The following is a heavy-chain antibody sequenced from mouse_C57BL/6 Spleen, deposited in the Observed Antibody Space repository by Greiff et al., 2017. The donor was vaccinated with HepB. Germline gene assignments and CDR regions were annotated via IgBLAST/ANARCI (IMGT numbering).Heavy chain of an antibody. J-gene: IGHJ1*03. CDR3: TRPRTTVVATRYFDV. D-gene: IGHD1-1*01. V-gene: IGHV5S21*01. CDR2: ISSGGDYI. CDR1: GFTFSSYA. Sequence: EVKLVESGEGLVKPGGSLKLSCAASGFTFSSYAMSWVRQTPEKRLEWVAYISSGGDYIYYADTVKGRFTISRDNARNTLYLQMSSLKSEDTAMYYCTRPRTTVVATRYFDVWGTGTTVTVSS.